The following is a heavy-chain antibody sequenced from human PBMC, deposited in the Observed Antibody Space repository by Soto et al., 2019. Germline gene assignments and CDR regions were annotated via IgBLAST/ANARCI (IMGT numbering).Heavy chain of an antibody. V-gene: IGHV4-59*08. CDR2: IYYSGST. D-gene: IGHD3-9*01. CDR3: ARGLVIRPYYYPGMDV. CDR1: GGSIGNYD. J-gene: IGHJ6*02. Sequence: SEPHSLPCRVSGGSIGNYDWSLLRQPPGKGLEWIGYIYYSGSTNYNPSLKSRVTISVDTSKNQFSLKLSSVTTTDTAVYYCARGLVIRPYYYPGMDVWGQGTSVTGSS.